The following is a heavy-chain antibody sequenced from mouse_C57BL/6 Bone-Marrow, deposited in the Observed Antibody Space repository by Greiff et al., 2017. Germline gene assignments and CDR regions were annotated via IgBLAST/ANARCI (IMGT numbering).Heavy chain of an antibody. Sequence: EVQLQQSGPELVKPGASVKIPCKASGYTFTDYNMDWVKQSHGKSLEWIGDINPNNGGTIYNQKFKGKATLTVDKSSSTAYMELRSLTSEDTAVYYCARKDYSNYRSMDYWGQGTSVTVSS. CDR3: ARKDYSNYRSMDY. CDR2: INPNNGGT. CDR1: GYTFTDYN. V-gene: IGHV1-18*01. D-gene: IGHD2-5*01. J-gene: IGHJ4*01.